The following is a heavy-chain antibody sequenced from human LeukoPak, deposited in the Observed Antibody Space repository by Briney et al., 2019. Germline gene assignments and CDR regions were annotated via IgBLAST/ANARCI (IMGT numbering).Heavy chain of an antibody. Sequence: SETLSLTCAVSGGSISSSNWRSWVRQPPGKGLEWIGVIYHSGSTNYNPSLKSRVTISVDKSKNQFSLKLSSVAAADTAVYYCARDNYYGSGGYYYGMDVWGKGTTVTVSS. D-gene: IGHD3-10*01. CDR3: ARDNYYGSGGYYYGMDV. J-gene: IGHJ6*04. CDR2: IYHSGST. CDR1: GGSISSSNW. V-gene: IGHV4-4*02.